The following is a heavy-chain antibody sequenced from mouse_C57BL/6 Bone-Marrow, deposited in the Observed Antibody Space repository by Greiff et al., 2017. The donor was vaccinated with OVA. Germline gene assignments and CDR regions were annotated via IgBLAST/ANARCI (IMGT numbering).Heavy chain of an antibody. CDR3: ARERFITPMDY. Sequence: VKLQQSGAELARPGASVKLSCKASGYTFTSYGISWVKQRPGQGLEWIGEIYPRSGNTYYNEKFKGKATLTADKSSSTAYMELRSLTSEDSAVYFCARERFITPMDYWGQGTSVTVSS. CDR2: IYPRSGNT. V-gene: IGHV1-81*01. J-gene: IGHJ4*01. D-gene: IGHD1-1*01. CDR1: GYTFTSYG.